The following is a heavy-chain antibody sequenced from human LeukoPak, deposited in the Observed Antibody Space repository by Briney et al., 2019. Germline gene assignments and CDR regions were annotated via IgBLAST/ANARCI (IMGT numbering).Heavy chain of an antibody. D-gene: IGHD5-18*01. V-gene: IGHV4-59*01. Sequence: SETLSLTCTVSGGSISTYYWTWIRQPPGKGLEWIGYIYYTGNTNYNPSLKSRVTISVDTSKNQFSLKLNSVTAADTAVYYCARDRGAHGYSYGYFDYWGQGTLVTVHS. CDR1: GGSISTYY. CDR3: ARDRGAHGYSYGYFDY. CDR2: IYYTGNT. J-gene: IGHJ4*02.